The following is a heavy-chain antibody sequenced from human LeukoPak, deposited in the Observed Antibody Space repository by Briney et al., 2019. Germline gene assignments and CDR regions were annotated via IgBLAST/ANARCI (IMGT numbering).Heavy chain of an antibody. CDR3: ARSRTVTVTLPGY. D-gene: IGHD4-17*01. J-gene: IGHJ4*02. Sequence: PRASVKVSCKASGYFLSYYMYWVRQAPGHGLEWMGWMNPNSGNTGYAQKFQGRVTITRNTSISTAYMELSSLRSEDTAVYYCARSRTVTVTLPGYWGQGTLVTVSS. V-gene: IGHV1-8*01. CDR2: MNPNSGNT. CDR1: GYFLSYY.